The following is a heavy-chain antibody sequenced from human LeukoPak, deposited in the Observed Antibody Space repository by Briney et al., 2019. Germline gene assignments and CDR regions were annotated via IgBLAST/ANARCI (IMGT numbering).Heavy chain of an antibody. V-gene: IGHV4-34*01. CDR3: ARAYSAY. CDR2: INHSGST. CDR1: GGSFSGYY. D-gene: IGHD2-15*01. J-gene: IGHJ4*02. Sequence: SETLSLTCAVYGGSFSGYYWSWTRQPPGKGLEWIGEINHSGSTNYNPSLKSRVTISVDTSKNQFSLKLSSVTAADTAVYYCARAYSAYWGQGTLVTVSS.